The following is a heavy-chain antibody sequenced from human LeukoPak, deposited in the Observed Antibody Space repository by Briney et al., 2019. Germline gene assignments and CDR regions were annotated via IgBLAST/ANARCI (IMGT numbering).Heavy chain of an antibody. Sequence: GGSLRLSCAASGFTFSRCAMGWVRQIPGKGLEWVAGIGGSDGKTYYADPVKGRFNISRDNSKNSLYLQLNSLRSDDTAIYYCVKDANYFDSGSYMVPFDSWGQGTLVTVSS. J-gene: IGHJ4*02. CDR3: VKDANYFDSGSYMVPFDS. V-gene: IGHV3-23*01. D-gene: IGHD3-22*01. CDR2: IGGSDGKT. CDR1: GFTFSRCA.